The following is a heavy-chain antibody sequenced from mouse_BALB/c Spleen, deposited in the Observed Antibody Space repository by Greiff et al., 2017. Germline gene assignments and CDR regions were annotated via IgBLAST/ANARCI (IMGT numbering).Heavy chain of an antibody. CDR1: GFTFSNYW. CDR3: TRLLYYAMDY. V-gene: IGHV6-6*02. J-gene: IGHJ4*01. CDR2: IRLKSNNYAT. Sequence: EVQLQESGGGLVQPGGSMKLSCVASGFTFSNYWMNWVRQSPEKGLEWVAEIRLKSNNYATHYAESVKGRFTISRDDSKSSVYLQMNNLRAEDTGIYYCTRLLYYAMDYWGQGTSVTVSS.